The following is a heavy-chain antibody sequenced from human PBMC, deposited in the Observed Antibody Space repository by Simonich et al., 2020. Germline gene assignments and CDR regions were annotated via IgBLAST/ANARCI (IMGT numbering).Heavy chain of an antibody. J-gene: IGHJ2*01. V-gene: IGHV1-2*02. CDR3: ARVEYSSSGYFDL. CDR1: GYTFTGYY. D-gene: IGHD6-6*01. CDR2: IKPNSGDT. Sequence: QVQLVQSGAELKKPGASVKVSCKASGYTFTGYYMHWVRQAPGKGLDWMGWIKPNSGDTKYAQKFKGRVTRTRDTSISTAYMELSRLRSDDTAVYYCARVEYSSSGYFDLWGRGTLVTVSS.